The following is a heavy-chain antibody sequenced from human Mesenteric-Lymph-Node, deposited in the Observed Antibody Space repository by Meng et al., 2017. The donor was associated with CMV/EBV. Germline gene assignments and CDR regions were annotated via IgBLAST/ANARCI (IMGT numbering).Heavy chain of an antibody. V-gene: IGHV3-66*02. CDR2: IYSGGST. Sequence: GGSLRLSCAAAGFTVSSNYMSWVRQAPGKGLEWVSIIYSGGSTYYADSVKGRFTISRDTSKNTVYLQMNSLRAEDTAVYYCANLGCSSTSCRHAFDIWGQGTMVTVSS. D-gene: IGHD2-2*01. CDR3: ANLGCSSTSCRHAFDI. J-gene: IGHJ3*02. CDR1: GFTVSSNY.